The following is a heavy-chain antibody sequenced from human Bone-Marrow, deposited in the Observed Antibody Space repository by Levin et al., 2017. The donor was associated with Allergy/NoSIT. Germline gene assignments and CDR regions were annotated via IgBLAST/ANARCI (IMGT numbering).Heavy chain of an antibody. D-gene: IGHD3-16*02. V-gene: IGHV4-4*02. J-gene: IGHJ3*02. CDR1: GGSISSSNW. CDR3: ARVYVWGRYRYTAGDAFEI. CDR2: IYHSGST. Sequence: GSLRLSCAVSGGSISSSNWWSWVRQPPGKGLEWIGEIYHSGSTNYNPSLKSRVTISVDKSKNQFSLKLSSVTAADTAVYYCARVYVWGRYRYTAGDAFEIWGQGTMVTVSS.